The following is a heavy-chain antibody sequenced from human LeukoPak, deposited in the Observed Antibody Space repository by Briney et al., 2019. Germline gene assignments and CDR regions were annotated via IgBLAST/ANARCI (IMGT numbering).Heavy chain of an antibody. J-gene: IGHJ3*02. Sequence: GESLKISCKGSGYSFSSYWIGWVRQMPGKGLEWMGIIYPGDSDTRYSPSFQGQVTISADKSISTAYLQWSSLTASDTAMYYCARRPSYDFWSGYYGVDGLDIWGQGTMVTVSS. CDR3: ARRPSYDFWSGYYGVDGLDI. CDR1: GYSFSSYW. V-gene: IGHV5-51*01. D-gene: IGHD3-3*01. CDR2: IYPGDSDT.